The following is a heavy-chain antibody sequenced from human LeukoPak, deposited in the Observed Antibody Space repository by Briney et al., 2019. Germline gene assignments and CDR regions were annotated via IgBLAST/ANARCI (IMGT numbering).Heavy chain of an antibody. CDR1: GGSFSGYY. Sequence: SETLSLTCTVSGGSFSGYYWSWIRQSPGQGPEWIGEVNHSGSTNYNPSLKTRVTISVDTSKNQFSLKLTSETAADTAVYYCARRALFGWFDPWGQGILVTVSS. CDR2: VNHSGST. V-gene: IGHV4-34*01. J-gene: IGHJ5*02. D-gene: IGHD3-10*02. CDR3: ARRALFGWFDP.